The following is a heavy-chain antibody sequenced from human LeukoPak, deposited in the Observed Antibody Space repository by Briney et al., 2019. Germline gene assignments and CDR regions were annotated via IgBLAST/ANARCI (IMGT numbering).Heavy chain of an antibody. Sequence: SETLSLTCTVSGGSISSYYWSWIRQPPGKGLEWIGYIYYSGSTNYNPSLKSRVTISVDTSKNQFSLKLSSVTAADTAVYYCARVGVMGDYGDCWRYFDYWGQGTLVTVSS. V-gene: IGHV4-59*01. D-gene: IGHD4-17*01. CDR3: ARVGVMGDYGDCWRYFDY. CDR2: IYYSGST. J-gene: IGHJ4*02. CDR1: GGSISSYY.